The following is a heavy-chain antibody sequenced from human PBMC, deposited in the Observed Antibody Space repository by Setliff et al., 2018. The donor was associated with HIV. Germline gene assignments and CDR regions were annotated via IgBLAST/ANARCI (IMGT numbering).Heavy chain of an antibody. J-gene: IGHJ4*02. CDR3: AGSRGYFVKAE. D-gene: IGHD3-22*01. CDR2: INQNGREK. Sequence: LRLSCAASGFTFSSYWMSWVRQAPGKGLEWVANINQNGREKYYVDSVKGRFTISRDNAKDSLYLQMNSLRGEDTAVYYCAGSRGYFVKAEWGQGTLVTVSS. CDR1: GFTFSSYW. V-gene: IGHV3-7*01.